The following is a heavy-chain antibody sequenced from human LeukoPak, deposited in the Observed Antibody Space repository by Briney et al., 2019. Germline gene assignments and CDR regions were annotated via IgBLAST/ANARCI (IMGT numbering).Heavy chain of an antibody. CDR1: GYTFTAYY. V-gene: IGHV1-2*06. J-gene: IGHJ4*02. CDR3: ARDKGRDGYTAFDY. Sequence: PGASVKVSCKASGYTFTAYYMHWVRQAPGQGLEWMGRINPNSGDTNYAQKFQGRVTITRDTSISTAYMELSRLRSDDTAVYYCARDKGRDGYTAFDYWGQGTLVTVSS. CDR2: INPNSGDT. D-gene: IGHD5-24*01.